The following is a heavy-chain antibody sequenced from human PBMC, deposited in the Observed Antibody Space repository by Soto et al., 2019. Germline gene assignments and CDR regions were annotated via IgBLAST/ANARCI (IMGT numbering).Heavy chain of an antibody. J-gene: IGHJ4*02. CDR2: ISGGGVAT. CDR1: GFTFSSYA. V-gene: IGHV3-23*04. CDR3: AKGRESSGSNSAVDY. D-gene: IGHD3-22*01. Sequence: EVQVVASGGGLVRPGGSLRLSCAASGFTFSSYAMSWVRQAPGKGLEWVSAISGGGVATNYADSVKGQVTIARGNSKNTLYLEMTSLRAEGTAGYYCAKGRESSGSNSAVDYWGAGSLVSV.